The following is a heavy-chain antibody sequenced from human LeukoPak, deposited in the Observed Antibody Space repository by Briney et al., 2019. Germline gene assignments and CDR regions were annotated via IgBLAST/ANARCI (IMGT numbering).Heavy chain of an antibody. J-gene: IGHJ4*02. CDR1: GGTFSSYA. CDR3: ASLYCGGDCYSGWYGYSDY. D-gene: IGHD2-21*02. CDR2: IIPIFGTA. V-gene: IGHV1-69*05. Sequence: GASVKVSCKASGGTFSSYAISWVRQAPGQGREWMGRIIPIFGTANYAQKFQGRVTITTDESTSTAYMELSSLRSEDTAVYYCASLYCGGDCYSGWYGYSDYWGQGTLVTVSS.